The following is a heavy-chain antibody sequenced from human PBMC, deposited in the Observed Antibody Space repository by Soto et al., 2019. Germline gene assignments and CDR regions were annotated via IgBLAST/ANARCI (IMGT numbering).Heavy chain of an antibody. CDR2: FDPDDGET. CDR1: GHTLTELS. V-gene: IGHV1-24*01. D-gene: IGHD1-1*01. J-gene: IGHJ4*02. Sequence: ASVKVSCKVSGHTLTELSIYWVRQAPGKGLEWMGGFDPDDGETIYAQKFRGRVTMTEDTSTDTAYMELSSLRSEDTAVYYCAAVSIYWKDYWGQGTLVTVSS. CDR3: AAVSIYWKDY.